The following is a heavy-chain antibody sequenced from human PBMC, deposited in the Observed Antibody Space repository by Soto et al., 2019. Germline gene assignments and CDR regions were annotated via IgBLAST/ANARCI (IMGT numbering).Heavy chain of an antibody. CDR1: GFTFSSYA. J-gene: IGHJ4*02. CDR3: ARDGEDIVVVVAATGLIDY. CDR2: ISYDGSNK. D-gene: IGHD2-15*01. Sequence: GGSLRLSCAASGFTFSSYAMHWVRQAPGKGLEWVAVISYDGSNKYYADSVKGRFTISRDNSKNTLYLQMNSLRAEDTAVYYCARDGEDIVVVVAATGLIDYWGQGTLVTVSS. V-gene: IGHV3-30-3*01.